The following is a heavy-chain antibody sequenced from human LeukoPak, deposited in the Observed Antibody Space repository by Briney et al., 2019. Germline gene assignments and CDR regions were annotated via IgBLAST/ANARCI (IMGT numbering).Heavy chain of an antibody. J-gene: IGHJ4*02. Sequence: SETLSLTCTVSGYSISSGYYWGWIRQPPGKGLEWIGNIYPTGSTYYNPSLKSRVTISVDTSQNQFSLKLSSVTAADTAVYYCASLVAVAGTVYWGQGTLVTVSS. CDR1: GYSISSGYY. D-gene: IGHD6-19*01. CDR2: IYPTGST. CDR3: ASLVAVAGTVY. V-gene: IGHV4-38-2*02.